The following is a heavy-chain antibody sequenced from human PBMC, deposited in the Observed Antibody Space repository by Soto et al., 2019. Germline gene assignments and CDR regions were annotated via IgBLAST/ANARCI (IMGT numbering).Heavy chain of an antibody. CDR1: GFTFSSYA. CDR2: ISGSGGST. J-gene: IGHJ6*02. V-gene: IGHV3-23*01. Sequence: QPGGSLRLSCAASGFTFSSYAMSWVGQAPGKGLEWVSAISGSGGSTYYADSVKGRFTISRDNSKNTLYLQMNSLRAEDTAVYYCAKDQDSSGWYVVDDALAIWAQRTTVTFSS. D-gene: IGHD6-19*01. CDR3: AKDQDSSGWYVVDDALAI.